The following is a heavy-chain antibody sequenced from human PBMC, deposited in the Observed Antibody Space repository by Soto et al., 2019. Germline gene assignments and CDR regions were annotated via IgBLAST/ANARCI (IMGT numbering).Heavy chain of an antibody. D-gene: IGHD4-17*01. J-gene: IGHJ4*02. CDR2: FSSDSVWL. V-gene: IGHV3-21*01. CDR3: TSGSYGYYSD. Sequence: PGGSLRLSCAAPGFTFSTTTMNWVRQAPGKGLEWVSSFSSDSVWLYYAPSVKGRFTISRDNAKSSLFLQMSSLRAEDTAAYYCTSGSYGYYSDWGQGTLVTVSS. CDR1: GFTFSTTT.